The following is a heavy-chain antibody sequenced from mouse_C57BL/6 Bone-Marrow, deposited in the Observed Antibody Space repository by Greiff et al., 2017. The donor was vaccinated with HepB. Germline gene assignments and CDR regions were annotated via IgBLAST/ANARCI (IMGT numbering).Heavy chain of an antibody. CDR1: GYTFTSYG. CDR3: ARCPLIYYYGYFDY. J-gene: IGHJ2*01. CDR2: IHPRSGNT. D-gene: IGHD1-1*01. Sequence: QVQLQQSGAELARPGASVKLSCKASGYTFTSYGISWVKQRTGQGLEWIGEIHPRSGNTYYNEKFKGKATLTADKSSSTAYMELRSLTSEDSAVYFCARCPLIYYYGYFDYWGQGTTLTVSS. V-gene: IGHV1-81*01.